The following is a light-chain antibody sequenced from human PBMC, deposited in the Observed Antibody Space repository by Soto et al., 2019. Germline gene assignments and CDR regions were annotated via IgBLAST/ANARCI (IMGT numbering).Light chain of an antibody. CDR3: QQYGSSPRT. Sequence: EIVLTQSPGTLSLTPGERATLSCRASQSVSGKSLAWYQQKPGQAPKLLIYGASSGATGIPDRFSGSGSGTDFTLTISRLEPEDFAVYYCQQYGSSPRTFGQGTKV. CDR2: GAS. J-gene: IGKJ1*01. V-gene: IGKV3-20*01. CDR1: QSVSGKS.